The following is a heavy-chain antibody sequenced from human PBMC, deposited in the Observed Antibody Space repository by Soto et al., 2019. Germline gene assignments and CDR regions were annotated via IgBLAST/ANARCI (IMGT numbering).Heavy chain of an antibody. D-gene: IGHD3-22*01. CDR3: ARLPYYDTPPVTFDI. CDR1: RGSISSSLYY. CDR2: IYSTVST. V-gene: IGHV4-39*01. J-gene: IGHJ3*02. Sequence: SETLSLPCSVSRGSISSSLYYWGWIRQPPGKGLEWIGTIYSTVSTHYNPSLKSRVTISVDTSKNQFSLKLNSVTAADTAVYYCARLPYYDTPPVTFDIWGQGAMVTVSS.